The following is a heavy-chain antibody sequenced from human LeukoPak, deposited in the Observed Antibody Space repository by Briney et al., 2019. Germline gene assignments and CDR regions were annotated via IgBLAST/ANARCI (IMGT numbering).Heavy chain of an antibody. D-gene: IGHD6-13*01. Sequence: PSETLSLTCAVYGGSFSGYYWSWIRQPPGKGLEWIGEINHSGSTNYNPSLKTRVTISVDTSKNQFSLKLSSVTAADTAVYYCARSGGWKSSTDIWGQGTMVTVSS. V-gene: IGHV4-34*01. CDR1: GGSFSGYY. CDR2: INHSGST. J-gene: IGHJ3*02. CDR3: ARSGGWKSSTDI.